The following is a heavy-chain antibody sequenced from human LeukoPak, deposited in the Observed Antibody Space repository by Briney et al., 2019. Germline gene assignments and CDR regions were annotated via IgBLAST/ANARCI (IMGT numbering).Heavy chain of an antibody. CDR2: IYHSGST. CDR3: AKDLSIAAAGYFDY. V-gene: IGHV4-4*02. Sequence: SGTLSLTCAVSGGSISSSNWWSWVRQPPGKGLEWIGEIYHSGSTNYNPSLKSRVTISVDKSKNQFSLKLSSVTAADTAVYYCAKDLSIAAAGYFDYWGQGTLVTVSS. D-gene: IGHD6-13*01. CDR1: GGSISSSNW. J-gene: IGHJ4*02.